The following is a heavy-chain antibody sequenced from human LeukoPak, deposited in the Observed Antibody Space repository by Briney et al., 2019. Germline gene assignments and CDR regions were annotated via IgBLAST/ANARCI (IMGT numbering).Heavy chain of an antibody. CDR2: IYYSGST. D-gene: IGHD3-16*01. Sequence: SETLSLTCTVSGGSISSYYWSWIRQPPGKGLEWIGYIYYSGSTNYNPSLKSRVTISVDTSKNQFSLKLSSVTAADTAVYYCARVGFGYYYYYYMDVWGKGTTVTVSS. V-gene: IGHV4-59*12. CDR3: ARVGFGYYYYYYMDV. CDR1: GGSISSYY. J-gene: IGHJ6*03.